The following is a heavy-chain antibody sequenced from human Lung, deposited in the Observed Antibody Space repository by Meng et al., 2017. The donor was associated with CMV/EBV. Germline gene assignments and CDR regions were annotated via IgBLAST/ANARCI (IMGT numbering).Heavy chain of an antibody. CDR1: GYTFTGYY. J-gene: IGHJ6*02. CDR3: ARVRSRGMDV. Sequence: SVXVSWKASGYTFTGYYMHWVRQATGQGLEWMGWINPNSGGTNYAQKFQVRVTMTRDTSISTAYMELSRLRSDDAAVYYCARVRSRGMDVWGQGTTVTVSS. V-gene: IGHV1-2*02. CDR2: INPNSGGT. D-gene: IGHD3-16*01.